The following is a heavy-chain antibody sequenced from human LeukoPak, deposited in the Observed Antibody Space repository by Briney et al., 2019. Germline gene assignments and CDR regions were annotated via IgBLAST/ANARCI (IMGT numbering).Heavy chain of an antibody. CDR2: INHSGST. CDR3: ARVTFIGIYYYYYMDV. Sequence: SETLSLTCAVYGGSFSGYYWSWIRQPPGKGLEWIGEINHSGSTNYNPSLKSRVTISVDTSKNQFSLKLSSVTAADTAVYYCARVTFIGIYYYYYMDVWGKGTTVTVSS. J-gene: IGHJ6*03. D-gene: IGHD3-16*02. V-gene: IGHV4-34*01. CDR1: GGSFSGYY.